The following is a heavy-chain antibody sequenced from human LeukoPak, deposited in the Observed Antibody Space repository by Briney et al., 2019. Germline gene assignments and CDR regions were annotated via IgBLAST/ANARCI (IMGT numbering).Heavy chain of an antibody. D-gene: IGHD6-13*01. J-gene: IGHJ4*02. CDR2: ISSSSSYI. Sequence: GGSLRLSCAASGFTFSSYSMNWVRQAPGKGLEWVSSISSSSSYIYYADSVKGRFTISRDNAKNSLYLQMNSLRAEDTAVYYCARDEESSSSTLIDYWGQGTLVTVSS. CDR3: ARDEESSSSTLIDY. CDR1: GFTFSSYS. V-gene: IGHV3-21*04.